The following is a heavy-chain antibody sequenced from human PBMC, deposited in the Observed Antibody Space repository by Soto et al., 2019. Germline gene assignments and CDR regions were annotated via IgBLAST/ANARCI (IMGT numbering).Heavy chain of an antibody. V-gene: IGHV1-18*04. CDR2: IIAYNGDA. Sequence: ASVKVSCKTSGYSFTTHSISCVRLAALRGLEWMGCIIAYNGDAPYVQTFQGRLTMTTDTSTSTAYMELRSLTSDDTAVYYCARDHPSSGRLQGTPLMDVWGQGTMVTVSS. CDR1: GYSFTTHS. CDR3: ARDHPSSGRLQGTPLMDV. J-gene: IGHJ6*02. D-gene: IGHD4-4*01.